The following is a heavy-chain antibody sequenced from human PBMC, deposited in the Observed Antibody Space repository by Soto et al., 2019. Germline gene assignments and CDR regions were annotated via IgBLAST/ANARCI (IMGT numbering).Heavy chain of an antibody. V-gene: IGHV4-34*01. CDR3: ARGLRRPAAIFRGGYYFDY. Sequence: SETLSLTCAVYGGSFSGYYWSWIRQPPGKGLEWIGEINHSGSTNYNPSLKSRVTISVDTSKNQFSLKLSSVTAADTAVYYCARGLRRPAAIFRGGYYFDYWGQGTLVTVSS. CDR1: GGSFSGYY. CDR2: INHSGST. D-gene: IGHD2-2*01. J-gene: IGHJ4*02.